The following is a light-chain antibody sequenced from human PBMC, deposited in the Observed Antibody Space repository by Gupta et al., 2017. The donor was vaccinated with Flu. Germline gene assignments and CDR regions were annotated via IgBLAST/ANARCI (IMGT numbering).Light chain of an antibody. Sequence: QSALTQPPSASGSPGQSVTISCTGTSSDVGGYNYVSWYQQHPGKAPKLMIYDVTKRPSGVPDRFSGSKSGNTASLTVPGLQAEDEADYYCTSYVANNMRVLGGGTKLTVL. V-gene: IGLV2-8*01. CDR2: DVT. CDR1: SSDVGGYNY. J-gene: IGLJ3*02. CDR3: TSYVANNMRV.